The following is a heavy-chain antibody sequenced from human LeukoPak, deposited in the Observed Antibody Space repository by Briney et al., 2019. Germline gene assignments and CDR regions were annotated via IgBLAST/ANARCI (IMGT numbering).Heavy chain of an antibody. Sequence: GGSLRLSCAASGFTVSNNYMSWVRQAPGKGLEWVSVLYSGGSAYYADSVKGRFTSSRDNSKSTLYLQVNSLRAEDTAVYYCARYRNYHYGMDVWGQGTTVTVSS. CDR1: GFTVSNNY. CDR3: ARYRNYHYGMDV. CDR2: LYSGGSA. J-gene: IGHJ6*02. D-gene: IGHD3-16*02. V-gene: IGHV3-53*05.